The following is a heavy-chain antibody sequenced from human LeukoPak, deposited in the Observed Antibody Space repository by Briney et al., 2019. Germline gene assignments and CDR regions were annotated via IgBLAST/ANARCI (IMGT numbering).Heavy chain of an antibody. CDR1: GGSISSYY. CDR2: IYYSGST. J-gene: IGHJ4*02. CDR3: ARVGYDFWSGYDY. D-gene: IGHD3-3*01. Sequence: SETLSLTCTVSGGSISSYYWSWIRQPPGKGLEWIGYIYYSGSTNYDPSLKSRVTISVDTSKNQFSLKLSSVTAADTAVYYCARVGYDFWSGYDYWGQGTLVTVSS. V-gene: IGHV4-59*01.